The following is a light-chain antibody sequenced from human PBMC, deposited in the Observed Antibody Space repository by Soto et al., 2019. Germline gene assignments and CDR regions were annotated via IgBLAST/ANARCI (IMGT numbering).Light chain of an antibody. CDR2: DAS. CDR3: QQYENFSGT. CDR1: QSVSGW. Sequence: DIQMTQSPSTLSSSVGYTVTFTCRASQSVSGWLAWYQQKPGEAPKLLIYDASALPRGVPSRFSGSGSGTKFTLTIASLQPDDFATYHCQQYENFSGTFGQGTKVDI. V-gene: IGKV1-5*01. J-gene: IGKJ1*01.